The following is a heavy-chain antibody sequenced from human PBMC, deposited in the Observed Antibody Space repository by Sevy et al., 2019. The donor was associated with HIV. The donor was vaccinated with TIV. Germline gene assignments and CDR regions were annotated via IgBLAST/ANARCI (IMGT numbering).Heavy chain of an antibody. J-gene: IGHJ5*02. D-gene: IGHD6-19*01. CDR3: AGSTQVAGRNNWFDP. CDR2: ISTYNSIR. CDR1: GYTFTSYG. Sequence: ASVKVSCKASGYTFTSYGISWVRQAPGQGLEWMGWISTYNSIRNSAQKFQDRVTMTTDTSTSTAYMELRSPRSDDTALYYCAGSTQVAGRNNWFDPWGQGTLVTVSS. V-gene: IGHV1-18*01.